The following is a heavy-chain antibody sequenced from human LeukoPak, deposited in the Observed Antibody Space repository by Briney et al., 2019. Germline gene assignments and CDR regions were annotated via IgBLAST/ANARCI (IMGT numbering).Heavy chain of an antibody. CDR2: LYISGST. Sequence: SETLSLTPTVSGASISSYYYNWIRQTAGRGREWIGRLYISGSTDYNPSLKSRVTISVDTSNNQFSLNLNSVTAADTAVYFCARGLSGSLYFDYWGQGVLVTVSS. CDR1: GASISSYY. V-gene: IGHV4-4*07. CDR3: ARGLSGSLYFDY. J-gene: IGHJ4*02. D-gene: IGHD3-10*01.